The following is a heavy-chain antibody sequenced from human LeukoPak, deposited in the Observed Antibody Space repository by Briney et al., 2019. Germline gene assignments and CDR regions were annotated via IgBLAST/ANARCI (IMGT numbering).Heavy chain of an antibody. CDR2: IYYSGST. CDR3: ARARIAVAGVDY. D-gene: IGHD6-19*01. V-gene: IGHV4-39*07. CDR1: GGSISSSSYD. Sequence: SETLSLTCTVSGGSISSSSYDWGWIRQPPGKGLEWIGSIYYSGSTYYNPSLKSRVTISVDTSKNQFSLKLSSVTAADTAVYYCARARIAVAGVDYWGQGTLVTVSS. J-gene: IGHJ4*02.